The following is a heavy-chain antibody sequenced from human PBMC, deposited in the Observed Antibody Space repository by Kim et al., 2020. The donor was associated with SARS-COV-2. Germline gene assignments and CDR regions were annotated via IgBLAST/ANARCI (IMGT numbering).Heavy chain of an antibody. J-gene: IGHJ4*02. CDR1: GYTFSRYG. V-gene: IGHV1-18*04. CDR2: ISSYNGNK. D-gene: IGHD6-13*01. Sequence: ASVKVSCKASGYTFSRYGVSWLRQAPGQGLEWMGWISSYNGNKYYTQKFQGRVTMTTDTSTSTAYMELRSLRSDDTAVYFCARDGAITGSNSDYWGQGTLVTVSS. CDR3: ARDGAITGSNSDY.